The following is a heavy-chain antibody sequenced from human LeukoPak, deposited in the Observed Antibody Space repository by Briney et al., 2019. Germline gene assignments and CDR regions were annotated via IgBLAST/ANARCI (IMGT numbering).Heavy chain of an antibody. CDR2: ISSSSSYI. CDR1: GFTFSSYS. CDR3: ARDNKKHIVVVSNAFDI. V-gene: IGHV3-21*01. J-gene: IGHJ3*02. D-gene: IGHD2-21*01. Sequence: GGSLRLSCAASGFTFSSYSMNWGSQAPGKGGEWVSSISSSSSYIYYADSVKGRFTISRDNAKNSLYLQMNSLRAEDTAVYYCARDNKKHIVVVSNAFDIWGQGTMVTVSS.